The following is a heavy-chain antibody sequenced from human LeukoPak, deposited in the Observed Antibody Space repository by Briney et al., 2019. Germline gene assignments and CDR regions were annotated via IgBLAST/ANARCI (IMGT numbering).Heavy chain of an antibody. D-gene: IGHD5-12*01. CDR1: GYTFTGYY. CDR2: INPNSGGT. Sequence: ASVKVSCKASGYTFTGYYMHWVRQAPGQGLEWMGWINPNSGGTNYAQKFQGRVTMTRDTSISTAYMELSRLRSDDTAVYYCAGDGEATIDHYYMDVWGKGTTVTVSS. J-gene: IGHJ6*03. V-gene: IGHV1-2*02. CDR3: AGDGEATIDHYYMDV.